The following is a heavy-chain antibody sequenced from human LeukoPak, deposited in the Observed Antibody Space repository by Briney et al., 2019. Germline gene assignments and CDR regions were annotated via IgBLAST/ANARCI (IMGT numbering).Heavy chain of an antibody. CDR3: ARISSRGYSGSYYLGY. Sequence: GASVKVSCKASGYTFTSYDINWMRQATGQGLERMGWMNPNSGNTGYAQKFQGRVTITRNTSISTAYMELSSLRSEDTAVYYCARISSRGYSGSYYLGYWGQGTLVTVSS. V-gene: IGHV1-8*03. J-gene: IGHJ4*02. D-gene: IGHD1-26*01. CDR1: GYTFTSYD. CDR2: MNPNSGNT.